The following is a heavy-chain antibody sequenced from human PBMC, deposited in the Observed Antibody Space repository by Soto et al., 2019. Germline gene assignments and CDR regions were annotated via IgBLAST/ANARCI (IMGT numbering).Heavy chain of an antibody. J-gene: IGHJ5*02. V-gene: IGHV4-59*08. Sequence: SETLSLTCTVSGGSISSYYWSWIRQPPGKGLEWIGYIYYSGSTNYNPSLKSRVTISVDTSKNQFSLKLSSVTAADTAVYYCARHGGSYIWHNWFDPWGQGTLVTVSS. D-gene: IGHD1-26*01. CDR3: ARHGGSYIWHNWFDP. CDR1: GGSISSYY. CDR2: IYYSGST.